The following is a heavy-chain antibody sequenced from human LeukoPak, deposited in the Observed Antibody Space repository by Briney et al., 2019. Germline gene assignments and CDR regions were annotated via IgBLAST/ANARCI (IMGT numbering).Heavy chain of an antibody. CDR3: ATFGEFKY. CDR2: IWYVGINK. Sequence: GRSLRLSCAASGFTFSSYGMHWVRQAPGKGLEWVAVIWYVGINKYYADSVKGRFTISRDDSKNTLYLQMNSLRAEDTAVYYCATFGEFKYWGQGTLVTVSS. D-gene: IGHD3-10*01. CDR1: GFTFSSYG. J-gene: IGHJ4*02. V-gene: IGHV3-33*01.